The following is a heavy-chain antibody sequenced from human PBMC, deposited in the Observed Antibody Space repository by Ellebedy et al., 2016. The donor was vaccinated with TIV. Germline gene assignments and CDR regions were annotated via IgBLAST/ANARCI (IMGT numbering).Heavy chain of an antibody. CDR1: GLPLSRCD. J-gene: IGHJ3*01. CDR2: ICTVDDT. V-gene: IGHV3-13*01. Sequence: GESLKISCVVSGLPLSRCDMSWVRHTAGEGLEWVASICTVDDTDYQDSVKGRFIISRDIARNSLYLQMNSLRAGDTAIYYCARERRTLGGFDAFDLWGQGTTVTVSS. CDR3: ARERRTLGGFDAFDL. D-gene: IGHD6-25*01.